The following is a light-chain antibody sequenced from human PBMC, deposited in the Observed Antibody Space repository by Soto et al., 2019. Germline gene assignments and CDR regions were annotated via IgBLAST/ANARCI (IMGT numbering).Light chain of an antibody. J-gene: IGLJ1*01. CDR3: SSATSSSTYL. Sequence: QSVLTQPASVSGSPGQSITISCTGTSSDVGAYNSVSWYQQHPDKAPKLIIFSVTSRTSGLSDRFSGSKSDNTASLTISGLRTEDEADYYCSSATSSSTYLFGTGTKLTFL. CDR2: SVT. CDR1: SSDVGAYNS. V-gene: IGLV2-14*03.